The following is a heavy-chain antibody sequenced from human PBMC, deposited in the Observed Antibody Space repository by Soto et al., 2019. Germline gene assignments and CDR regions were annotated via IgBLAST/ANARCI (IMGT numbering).Heavy chain of an antibody. V-gene: IGHV5-51*01. J-gene: IGHJ6*02. CDR1: GCSFTSYW. Sequence: PGESLKISCKGSGCSFTSYWIGWVRQMPGRGLEWMGIIYPGDSDTRYSPSFQGQVTISADKSISTAYLQWSSLKASDTAMYYCARLDTAMVTHYYYGMDVWGQGTTVTVSS. CDR2: IYPGDSDT. D-gene: IGHD5-18*01. CDR3: ARLDTAMVTHYYYGMDV.